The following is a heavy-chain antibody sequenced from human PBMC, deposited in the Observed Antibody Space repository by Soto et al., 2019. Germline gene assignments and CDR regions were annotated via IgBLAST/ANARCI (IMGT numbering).Heavy chain of an antibody. CDR3: ASVPALGITMVRGWFDP. D-gene: IGHD3-10*01. J-gene: IGHJ5*02. Sequence: LRLSCAASGFTFSSYEMNWVRQAPGKGLEWVSYISSSGSTIYYADSVKGRFTISRDNAKNSLYLQMNSLRAEDTAVYYCASVPALGITMVRGWFDPWGKGTLVTVSS. V-gene: IGHV3-48*03. CDR2: ISSSGSTI. CDR1: GFTFSSYE.